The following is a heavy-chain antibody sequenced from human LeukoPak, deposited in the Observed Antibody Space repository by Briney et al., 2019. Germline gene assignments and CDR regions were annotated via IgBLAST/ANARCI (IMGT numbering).Heavy chain of an antibody. CDR3: ARDCSSTSCFDY. V-gene: IGHV4-30-4*01. CDR2: IYYSGST. Sequence: SETLSLTCTVSGGSISSGDYYWSWIRQPPGKGLEWIGYIYYSGSTYYNPSLKSRVTMSVDTSKNQFSLKLSSVTAADTAVYYCARDCSSTSCFDYWGQGTLVTVSS. D-gene: IGHD2-2*01. CDR1: GGSISSGDYY. J-gene: IGHJ4*02.